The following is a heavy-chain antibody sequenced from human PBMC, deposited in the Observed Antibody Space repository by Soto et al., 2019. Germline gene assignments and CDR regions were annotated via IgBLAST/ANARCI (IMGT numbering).Heavy chain of an antibody. CDR1: GYTFTSYD. V-gene: IGHV1-8*01. J-gene: IGHJ4*02. CDR3: ARGRGYCSSTSCYRY. CDR2: MNPNSGNT. D-gene: IGHD2-2*02. Sequence: GASVKVSCKASGYTFTSYDVNWVRQATGQGLEWMGWMNPNSGNTGYAQKFQGRVTMTRNTSISTAYMELSSLRSEDTAVYYCARGRGYCSSTSCYRYWGQGTLVTVSS.